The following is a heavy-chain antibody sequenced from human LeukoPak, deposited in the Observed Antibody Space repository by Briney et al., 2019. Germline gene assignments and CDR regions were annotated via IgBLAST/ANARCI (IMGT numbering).Heavy chain of an antibody. D-gene: IGHD3-22*01. CDR1: GGSMTNSY. CDR2: IYFTGST. CDR3: ARGTYYYDSSRFGADY. V-gene: IGHV4-59*12. Sequence: SETLPLTCTVSGGSMTNSYWGWIRQPPGKGLEWLGYIYFTGSTNYNPSLKSRVTISVDTSKNQFSLKLSSVTAADTAVYYCARGTYYYDSSRFGADYWGQGTLVTVSS. J-gene: IGHJ4*02.